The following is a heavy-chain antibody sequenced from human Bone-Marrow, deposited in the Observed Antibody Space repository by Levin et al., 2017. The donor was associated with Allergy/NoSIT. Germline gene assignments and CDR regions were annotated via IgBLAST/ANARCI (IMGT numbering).Heavy chain of an antibody. D-gene: IGHD4-17*01. CDR3: ARLNYCDSLNFYGMDV. CDR1: GDSFSRKTPY. Sequence: GSLRLSCSVSGDSFSRKTPYWGWIRQPPGKGLEWIGSINYSGTTYHNPSLKSRLTVSGDTSKNPFSLRLTSVTAADPGVYYCARLNYCDSLNFYGMDVWGQGTPVTVS. V-gene: IGHV4-39*01. CDR2: INYSGTT. J-gene: IGHJ6*02.